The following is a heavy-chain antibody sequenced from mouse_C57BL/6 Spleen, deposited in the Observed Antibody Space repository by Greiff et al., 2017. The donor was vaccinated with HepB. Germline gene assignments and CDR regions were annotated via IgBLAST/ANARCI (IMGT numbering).Heavy chain of an antibody. CDR2: IDPSDSET. CDR1: GYTFTSYW. J-gene: IGHJ3*01. V-gene: IGHV1-52*01. Sequence: QVQLKQPGAELVRPGSSVKLSCKASGYTFTSYWMHWVKQRPIQGLEWIGNIDPSDSETHYNQKFKDKATLTVDKSSSTAYMQLSSLTSEDSAVYYCARGDYYGNAYWGQGTLVTVSA. D-gene: IGHD1-1*01. CDR3: ARGDYYGNAY.